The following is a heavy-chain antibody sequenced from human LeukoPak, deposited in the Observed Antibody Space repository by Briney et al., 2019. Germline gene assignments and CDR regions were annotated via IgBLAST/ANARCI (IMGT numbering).Heavy chain of an antibody. CDR2: ISSSSSTI. D-gene: IGHD3-22*01. J-gene: IGHJ4*02. CDR3: ARERYYYDSSGSGLLY. Sequence: PGGSLRLSCAASGFTFSSYSMNWVRQAPGKGLEWVSYISSSSSTIYYADSVKGRFTISRDNAKNSLHLQMNSLRAEDTAVYYCARERYYYDSSGSGLLYWGQGTLVTVSS. CDR1: GFTFSSYS. V-gene: IGHV3-48*04.